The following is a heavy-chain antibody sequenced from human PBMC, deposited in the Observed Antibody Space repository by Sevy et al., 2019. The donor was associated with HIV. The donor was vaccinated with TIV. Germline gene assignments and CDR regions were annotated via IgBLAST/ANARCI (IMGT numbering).Heavy chain of an antibody. CDR1: GFTVTSNY. V-gene: IGHV3-66*01. J-gene: IGHJ5*02. Sequence: GGSLRLSCAASGFTVTSNYMSWVRQAPGKGLEWVSVIYSGGSTYYADSVKGRFTISRDNSKNTLYLQMNSLRAEDTAVYYCAREGPGQASTSLRFDPWGQGTLVTVSS. D-gene: IGHD2-2*01. CDR2: IYSGGST. CDR3: AREGPGQASTSLRFDP.